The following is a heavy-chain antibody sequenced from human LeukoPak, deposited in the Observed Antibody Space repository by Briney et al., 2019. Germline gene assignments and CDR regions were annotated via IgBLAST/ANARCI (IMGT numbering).Heavy chain of an antibody. CDR2: ISSSGSTI. V-gene: IGHV3-48*04. J-gene: IGHJ3*02. D-gene: IGHD3-22*01. CDR1: GFIFTDYG. Sequence: GGSLRLSCAASGFIFTDYGMHWVRQAPGKGLEWVSYISSSGSTIYYADSVKGRFTVSRDNAKNSLYLQMNSLRAEDTAVYYCARDPFSSGYFGAFDIWGQGTMVTVSS. CDR3: ARDPFSSGYFGAFDI.